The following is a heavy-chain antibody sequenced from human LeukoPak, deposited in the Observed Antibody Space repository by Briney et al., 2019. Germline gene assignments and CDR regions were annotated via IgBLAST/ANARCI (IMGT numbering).Heavy chain of an antibody. CDR2: ISWNSGSI. V-gene: IGHV3-9*01. CDR1: GFTFDDYA. D-gene: IGHD3-10*01. Sequence: GGSLRLSCAASGFTFDDYAMHWVRQAPGKGLEWVSGISWNSGSIGYADSVKGRFTISRDNAKNILFLQMNSLRAEDTAVYYCAKVSGFGEFFDYWGQGTLVTVSS. J-gene: IGHJ4*02. CDR3: AKVSGFGEFFDY.